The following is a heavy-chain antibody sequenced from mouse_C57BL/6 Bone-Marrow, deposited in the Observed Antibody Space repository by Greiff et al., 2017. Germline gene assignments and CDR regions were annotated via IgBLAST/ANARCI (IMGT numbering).Heavy chain of an antibody. Sequence: VKLVESGAELMKPGASVKLSCKATGYTFTGYWIEWVKQRPGHGLEWIGEILPGSGSTNYNEKFKGKATFTADTSSNTAYMQLSSLTTEDSAIYYCASPLYYDYGLWFAYWGQGTLVTVSA. D-gene: IGHD2-4*01. V-gene: IGHV1-9*01. CDR2: ILPGSGST. J-gene: IGHJ3*01. CDR1: GYTFTGYW. CDR3: ASPLYYDYGLWFAY.